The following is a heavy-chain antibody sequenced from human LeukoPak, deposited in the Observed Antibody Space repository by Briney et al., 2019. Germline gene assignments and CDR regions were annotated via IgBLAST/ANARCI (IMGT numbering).Heavy chain of an antibody. J-gene: IGHJ4*02. D-gene: IGHD2-2*01. Sequence: ASVKVSCKASGYTFTSYGISWVRQAPGQGLEWMGWISAYNGNTNYAQKLQGRVTMTTDTSTSTAYMELRSLRSDDTAVYYCARNRPRWLDCSSTSCYFGWQWGGEDYWGQGTLVTVSS. CDR2: ISAYNGNT. CDR1: GYTFTSYG. V-gene: IGHV1-18*01. CDR3: ARNRPRWLDCSSTSCYFGWQWGGEDY.